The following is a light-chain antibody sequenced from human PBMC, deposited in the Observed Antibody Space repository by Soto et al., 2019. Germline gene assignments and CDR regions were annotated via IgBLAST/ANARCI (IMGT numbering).Light chain of an antibody. J-gene: IGLJ2*01. Sequence: QSALTQPPSASGSPGQSVTISCTGTSSDAGGYNSVSWYQQHPGKAPKLMIYEVNKRPSGVPDRFSASKSDSTASLTVSGLQAEDEAHYYCSSYAGSKNLVFGGGTQLTVL. CDR3: SSYAGSKNLV. CDR1: SSDAGGYNS. V-gene: IGLV2-8*01. CDR2: EVN.